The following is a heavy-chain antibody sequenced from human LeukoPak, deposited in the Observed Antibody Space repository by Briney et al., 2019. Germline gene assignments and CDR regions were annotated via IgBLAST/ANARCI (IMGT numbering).Heavy chain of an antibody. D-gene: IGHD3-22*01. CDR1: GFTFTSSA. J-gene: IGHJ3*02. Sequence: VKVSCKASGFTFTSSAMQWVRQARGQRLEWIGWIVVGSGNTNYAQKFQERVTITRDMSTSTAYMELSSLRSEDTAVYYCAAERPTYYYDSSGYYFLNAFDIWGQGTMVTVSS. CDR3: AAERPTYYYDSSGYYFLNAFDI. V-gene: IGHV1-58*02. CDR2: IVVGSGNT.